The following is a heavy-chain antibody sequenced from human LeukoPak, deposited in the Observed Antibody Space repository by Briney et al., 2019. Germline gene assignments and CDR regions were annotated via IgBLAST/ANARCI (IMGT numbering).Heavy chain of an antibody. D-gene: IGHD6-19*01. CDR3: ARDWHSSGWYLSRYAFDI. CDR1: GFTFNSHW. Sequence: PAESLTLSCAASGFTFNSHWMSWFRQAPGKGLEWVSYISSSGSTIYYADSVKGRFTISSDNAKNTLYLQMNSLRAEDTAVYYCARDWHSSGWYLSRYAFDIWGQGTMVTVSS. V-gene: IGHV3-48*04. CDR2: ISSSGSTI. J-gene: IGHJ3*02.